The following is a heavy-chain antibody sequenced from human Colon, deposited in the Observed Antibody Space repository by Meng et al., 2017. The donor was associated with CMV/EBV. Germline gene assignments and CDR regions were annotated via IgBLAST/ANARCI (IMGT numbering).Heavy chain of an antibody. J-gene: IGHJ5*02. CDR3: ARDRGLLRWEPLGWFDP. CDR2: IYHNGRT. D-gene: IGHD1-26*01. Sequence: SVSSGSYYWNWIRQPTGKGLEWIGYIYHNGRTNYNPSRESRVTIAIDTSKNQFSLKLNSVTPADTAVYYCARDRGLLRWEPLGWFDPWGQGTLVTVSS. V-gene: IGHV4-61*01. CDR1: SVSSGSYY.